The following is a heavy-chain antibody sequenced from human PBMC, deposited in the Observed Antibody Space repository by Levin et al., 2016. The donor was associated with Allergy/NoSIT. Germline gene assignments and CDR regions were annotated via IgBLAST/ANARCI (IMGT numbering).Heavy chain of an antibody. J-gene: IGHJ3*02. Sequence: GGSLRLSCAASGFTFSSYAMHWVRQAPGKGLEWVAVISYDGSNKYYADSVKGRFTISRDNSKNTLYLQMNSLRAEDTAVYYCARDPSYDSSSWYVGAFDIWGQGTMVTVSS. D-gene: IGHD6-13*01. CDR1: GFTFSSYA. CDR3: ARDPSYDSSSWYVGAFDI. V-gene: IGHV3-30-3*01. CDR2: ISYDGSNK.